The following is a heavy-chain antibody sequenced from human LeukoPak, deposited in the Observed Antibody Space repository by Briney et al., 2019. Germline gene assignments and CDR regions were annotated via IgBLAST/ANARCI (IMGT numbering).Heavy chain of an antibody. CDR1: GFTFSDYY. CDR2: ISSSGSTI. V-gene: IGHV3-11*01. J-gene: IGHJ6*03. CDR3: ARSPRASDYYYMDV. Sequence: GGSLRLSCAASGFTFSDYYMSWIRQAPGKGLEWVSYISSSGSTIYYADSVKGRFTTSRDNAKNSLYLQMNSLRAEDTAVYYCARSPRASDYYYMDVWGKGTTVTVSS.